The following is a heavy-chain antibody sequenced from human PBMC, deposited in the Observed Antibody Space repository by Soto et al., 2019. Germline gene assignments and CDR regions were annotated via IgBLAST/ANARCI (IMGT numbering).Heavy chain of an antibody. CDR3: ARGALTTLAYYYGMDV. Sequence: SVKVSCKASGGTFSSYTMSWVRQAPGQGLEWMGGIIPIFGTTTYAHKFQGRVTITADESTSTVYMELSSLRGEDTAVYYCARGALTTLAYYYGMDVWGQGTTVTISS. V-gene: IGHV1-69*13. CDR2: IIPIFGTT. CDR1: GGTFSSYT. J-gene: IGHJ6*02. D-gene: IGHD4-4*01.